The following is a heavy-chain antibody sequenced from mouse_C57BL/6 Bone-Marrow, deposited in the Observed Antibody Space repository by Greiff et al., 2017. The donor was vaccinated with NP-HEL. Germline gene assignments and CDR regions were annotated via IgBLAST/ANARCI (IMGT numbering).Heavy chain of an antibody. Sequence: LVESGPELVKPGASVKISCKASGYSFTDYNMNWVKQSNGKSLEWIGVINPNYGTTSYNQKFKGKATLTVDQSSSTAYMQLNSLTSEDSAVYYCASDRYYYYGSRVYYFDYWGQGTTLTVSS. CDR3: ASDRYYYYGSRVYYFDY. D-gene: IGHD1-1*01. J-gene: IGHJ2*01. CDR2: INPNYGTT. V-gene: IGHV1-39*01. CDR1: GYSFTDYN.